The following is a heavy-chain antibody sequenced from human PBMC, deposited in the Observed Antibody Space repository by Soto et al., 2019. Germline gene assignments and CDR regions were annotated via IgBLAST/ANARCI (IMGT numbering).Heavy chain of an antibody. D-gene: IGHD2-21*02. Sequence: ASVKVSCKASGYTFTSYAMHWVRQAPGQRLEWMGWINAGNGNTKYSQKFQGRVTITRDTSASTAYMELSSLRSEDTAVYYCGREIGAYCGGDCYSDNWFDPWGQGTLVTVSS. CDR2: INAGNGNT. V-gene: IGHV1-3*01. CDR1: GYTFTSYA. J-gene: IGHJ5*02. CDR3: GREIGAYCGGDCYSDNWFDP.